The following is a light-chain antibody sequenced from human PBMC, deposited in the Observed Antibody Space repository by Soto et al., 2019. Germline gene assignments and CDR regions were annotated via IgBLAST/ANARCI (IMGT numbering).Light chain of an antibody. CDR1: QSISSW. CDR3: QQYENYWK. V-gene: IGKV1-5*01. Sequence: DIQMTQSPSTLSATAVDRVNINFRASQSISSWLAWYQQKPGKAPKLLIYDASNLESGVPSRFSGSGSGTDFTLTISHLQPDDSATYYCQQYENYWKCGQGTKGDIK. CDR2: DAS. J-gene: IGKJ1*01.